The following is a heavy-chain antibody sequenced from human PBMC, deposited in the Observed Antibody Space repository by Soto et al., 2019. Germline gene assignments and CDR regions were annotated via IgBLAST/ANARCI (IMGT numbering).Heavy chain of an antibody. CDR1: GGSISSSSYY. V-gene: IGHV4-39*01. CDR3: ARHGARPAKPAGHFDY. D-gene: IGHD3-10*01. Sequence: SETLSLTCTVSGGSISSSSYYWGWIRQPPGKGLEWIGSIYYSGSTYYNPSLKSRVTISVDTSKNQFSLKLSSVTAADTAVYYCARHGARPAKPAGHFDYWAQGTLLPVSS. CDR2: IYYSGST. J-gene: IGHJ4*02.